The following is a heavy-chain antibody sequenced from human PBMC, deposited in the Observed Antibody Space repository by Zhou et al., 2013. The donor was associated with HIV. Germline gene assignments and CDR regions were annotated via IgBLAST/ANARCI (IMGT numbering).Heavy chain of an antibody. J-gene: IGHJ6*02. V-gene: IGHV1-18*01. D-gene: IGHD6-19*01. CDR3: ARDPLDNSSGWYYYYYGMDV. Sequence: QVQLVQSGAEVKKPGASVKVSCKASGYTFTSYGISWVRQAPGQGLEWMGWISAYNGNTNYAQKLQGRVTMTTDTSTSTAYMELRSLRSDDTAVYYCARDPLDNSSGWYYYYYGMDVWGQGTTVTVSS. CDR2: ISAYNGNT. CDR1: GYTFTSYG.